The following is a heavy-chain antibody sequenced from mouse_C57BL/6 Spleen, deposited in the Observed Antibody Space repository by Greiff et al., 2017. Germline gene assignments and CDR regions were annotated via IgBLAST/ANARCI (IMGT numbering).Heavy chain of an antibody. CDR2: IYPGDGDT. D-gene: IGHD2-5*01. J-gene: IGHJ3*01. CDR1: GYAFSSYW. CDR3: ARSGYSNYLAWFAY. V-gene: IGHV1-80*01. Sequence: VQLQESGAELVKPGASVKISCKASGYAFSSYWMNWVQQRPGKGLEWIGQIYPGDGDTNYNGKFKGKATLTADKSSSTAYMQLSSLTSEDSAVYFCARSGYSNYLAWFAYWGQGTLVTVSA.